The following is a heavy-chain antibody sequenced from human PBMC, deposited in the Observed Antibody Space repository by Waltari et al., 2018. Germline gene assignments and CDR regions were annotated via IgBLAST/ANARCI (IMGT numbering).Heavy chain of an antibody. J-gene: IGHJ6*02. V-gene: IGHV1-3*01. CDR3: ARVGGLVGYYGMDV. Sequence: QVQLVQSGAEVKKPGASVKVSCQASGYTFTSYAMHWVRQAPGQRLEWMGWINAGNGNTKYSQKFQGRVTITRDTSASTAYMELSSLRSEDTAVYYCARVGGLVGYYGMDVWGQGTTVTVSS. D-gene: IGHD2-8*02. CDR2: INAGNGNT. CDR1: GYTFTSYA.